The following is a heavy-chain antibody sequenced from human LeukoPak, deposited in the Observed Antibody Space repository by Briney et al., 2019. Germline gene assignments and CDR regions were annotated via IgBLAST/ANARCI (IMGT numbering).Heavy chain of an antibody. CDR3: ARGRRSVLRCTAPLPLQATYYFDY. CDR1: GGSFSGYY. V-gene: IGHV4-34*01. CDR2: INHSGST. D-gene: IGHD3-3*01. J-gene: IGHJ4*02. Sequence: SETLSLTCAVYGGSFSGYYWSWIRQPPGKGLEWIGEINHSGSTNYNPSLKSRVTISVDTSKNQFSLKLSSVTAADTAVYYCARGRRSVLRCTAPLPLQATYYFDYWGQGTLVTVSS.